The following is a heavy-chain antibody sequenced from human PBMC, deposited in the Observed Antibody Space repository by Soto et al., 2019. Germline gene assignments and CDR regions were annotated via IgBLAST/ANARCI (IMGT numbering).Heavy chain of an antibody. CDR3: AREGSRYWFDP. CDR2: IYYSGST. Sequence: PSETLSLTCTVSGGSISSYYRSWIRQPPGKGLEWIGYIYYSGSTNYNPSLKSRVTISVDTSKDQFSLKLSSVTAADTAVYYCAREGSRYWFDPWGQGTLVTVSS. V-gene: IGHV4-59*01. D-gene: IGHD2-2*01. J-gene: IGHJ5*02. CDR1: GGSISSYY.